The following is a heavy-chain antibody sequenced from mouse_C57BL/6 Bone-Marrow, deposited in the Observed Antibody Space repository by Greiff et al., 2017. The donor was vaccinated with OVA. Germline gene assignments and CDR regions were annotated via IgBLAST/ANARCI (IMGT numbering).Heavy chain of an antibody. Sequence: QVQLKQPGAELVKPGASVKMSCKASGYTFTSYWITWVKQRPGQGLEWIGDIYPGSGSTNYNEKLKSKATLTVDTSSSTAYMQLSSLTSEDSAVYYCARAGPYYFDYWGQGTTLTVSS. V-gene: IGHV1-55*01. CDR1: GYTFTSYW. J-gene: IGHJ2*01. D-gene: IGHD3-3*01. CDR3: ARAGPYYFDY. CDR2: IYPGSGST.